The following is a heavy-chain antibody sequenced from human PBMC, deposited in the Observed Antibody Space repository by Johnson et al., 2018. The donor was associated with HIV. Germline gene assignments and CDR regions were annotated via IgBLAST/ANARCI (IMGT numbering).Heavy chain of an antibody. D-gene: IGHD3-10*01. Sequence: VQLVESGGGLIQPGGSLRLSCAASGFTVSSNYMSWVRQAPVKGLEWVSGIHWNGGSTGYADSVKGRFTISRDNAKNSLYLQMNSLRVEDTAVYYCASEVRGVLDIWGQGTMVTVSS. CDR2: IHWNGGST. CDR3: ASEVRGVLDI. CDR1: GFTVSSNY. J-gene: IGHJ3*02. V-gene: IGHV3-53*01.